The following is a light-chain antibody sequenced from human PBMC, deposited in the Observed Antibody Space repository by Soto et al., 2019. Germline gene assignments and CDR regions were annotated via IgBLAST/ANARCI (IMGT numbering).Light chain of an antibody. J-gene: IGLJ1*01. V-gene: IGLV1-40*01. Sequence: QSVLTQPPSVSGAPGQRVSISCTGSISNIGAGYDVHWYQHLPGTAPKLLIYANNNRPSGVPDRFSGSKSGTSASLAITGLQAEDEADYSCQSYDSSRSPLYVFGTGTKVTVL. CDR1: ISNIGAGYD. CDR3: QSYDSSRSPLYV. CDR2: ANN.